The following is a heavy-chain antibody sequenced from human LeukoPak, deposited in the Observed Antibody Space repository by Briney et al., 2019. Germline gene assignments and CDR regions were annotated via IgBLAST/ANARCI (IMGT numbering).Heavy chain of an antibody. CDR1: GFTFSSYA. Sequence: GGSLRLSYAASGFTFSSYAMHWVRQAPGKGLEWVAVISYDGSNKYYADSVKGRFTISRDNSKNTLYLQMNSLRAEDTAVYYCARAPGYCSSTSCYSPWGQGTLVTVSS. CDR3: ARAPGYCSSTSCYSP. D-gene: IGHD2-2*02. J-gene: IGHJ4*02. V-gene: IGHV3-30-3*01. CDR2: ISYDGSNK.